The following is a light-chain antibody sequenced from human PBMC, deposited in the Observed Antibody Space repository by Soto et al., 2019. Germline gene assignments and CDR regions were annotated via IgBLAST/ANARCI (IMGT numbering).Light chain of an antibody. CDR1: PGAVTSGHY. CDR3: LRGYSGVVV. Sequence: QAVVTQEPSLTVSPGGTMILTCCSSPGAVTSGHYPYRFQQKPGQAPRTLIYDTSNKPSWTPARFLSSLLWGKAALTLSGAQPGDEAGYYCLRGYSGVVVICGGTKFTV. V-gene: IGLV7-46*01. CDR2: DTS. J-gene: IGLJ3*02.